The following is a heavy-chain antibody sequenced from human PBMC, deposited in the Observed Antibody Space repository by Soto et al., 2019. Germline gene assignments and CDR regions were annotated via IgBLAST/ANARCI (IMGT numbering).Heavy chain of an antibody. J-gene: IGHJ6*02. CDR1: GFTFTSSA. CDR3: ARDWGSTWDYYYGMDV. V-gene: IGHV1-58*01. Sequence: SVKVSCKASGFTFTSSAVQWVRQARGQRLEWIGWIVVGSGNTNYAQKFQERVTITRDMSTSTAYMELSSLRSEDTAVYYCARDWGSTWDYYYGMDVWGQGTTVTVSS. CDR2: IVVGSGNT. D-gene: IGHD7-27*01.